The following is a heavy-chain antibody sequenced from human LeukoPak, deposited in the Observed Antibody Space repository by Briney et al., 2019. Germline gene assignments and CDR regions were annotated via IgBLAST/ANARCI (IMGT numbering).Heavy chain of an antibody. J-gene: IGHJ4*02. V-gene: IGHV4-59*05. CDR1: GGSISSYY. D-gene: IGHD4-17*01. Sequence: SETLSLTCTVSGGSISSYYWTWIRQPAGKGLEWIGRIYYSGSTYYNPSLKSRVTISVDTSKNQFSLKLSSVTAADTAVYYCARQAQRSAFTVTTDYFDYWGQGTLVTVSS. CDR3: ARQAQRSAFTVTTDYFDY. CDR2: IYYSGST.